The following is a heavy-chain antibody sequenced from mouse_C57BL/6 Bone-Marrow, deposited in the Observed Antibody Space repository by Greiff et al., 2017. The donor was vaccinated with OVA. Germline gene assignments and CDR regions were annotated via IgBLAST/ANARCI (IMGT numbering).Heavy chain of an antibody. D-gene: IGHD1-1*01. V-gene: IGHV1-64*01. Sequence: QVHVKQPGAELVKPGASVKLSCKASGYTFTSYWMHWVKQRPGQGLEWIGMIHPNSGSTNYNEKFKSKATLTVDKSSSTAYMQLSSLTSEDSAVYYCARGDYGSFFFAYWGQGTLVTVSA. CDR1: GYTFTSYW. CDR2: IHPNSGST. CDR3: ARGDYGSFFFAY. J-gene: IGHJ3*01.